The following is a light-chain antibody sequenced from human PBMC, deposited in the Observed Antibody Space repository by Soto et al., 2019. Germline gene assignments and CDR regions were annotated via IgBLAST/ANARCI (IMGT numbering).Light chain of an antibody. V-gene: IGKV1-9*01. CDR1: QGISSY. CDR2: AAS. J-gene: IGKJ1*01. Sequence: DVQVTQSPSSLSSSVGDVFTITCRASQGISSYLAWYQQKPGKVPKLLIYAASTLQSGVPSRFSGSGSGTEFTLTISSLQPEDFATYYCQQLNSYPWTFGQGTKVDI. CDR3: QQLNSYPWT.